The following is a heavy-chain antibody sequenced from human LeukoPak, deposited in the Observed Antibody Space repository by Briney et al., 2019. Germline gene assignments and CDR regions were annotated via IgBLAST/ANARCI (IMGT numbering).Heavy chain of an antibody. D-gene: IGHD3-22*01. V-gene: IGHV1-69*05. CDR1: GYTFTSCD. CDR2: IIPIFGTA. Sequence: ASVKVSCKASGYTFTSCDMSWVRQAPGRGLEWMGGIIPIFGTANYAQKFQRRVTITTDDSTSTTSMVLSSLMTDSTAAYYLWRGEGYYGSISYFDYWGQGTLVTVSS. CDR3: WRGEGYYGSISYFDY. J-gene: IGHJ4*02.